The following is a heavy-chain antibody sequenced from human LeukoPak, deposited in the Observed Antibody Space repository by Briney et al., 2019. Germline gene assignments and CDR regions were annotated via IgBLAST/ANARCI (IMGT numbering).Heavy chain of an antibody. Sequence: SETLSLTCAVYDASLKDYYWSWFRQPPGKGLEWIGEVSHRGRTNYNSSLKSRVTISVDTSKNQFSLMLTSVTAADTAIYYCAREMFTARGGFDISAQGTVVTVSS. V-gene: IGHV4-34*01. CDR1: DASLKDYY. CDR3: AREMFTARGGFDI. CDR2: VSHRGRT. J-gene: IGHJ3*02. D-gene: IGHD3-16*01.